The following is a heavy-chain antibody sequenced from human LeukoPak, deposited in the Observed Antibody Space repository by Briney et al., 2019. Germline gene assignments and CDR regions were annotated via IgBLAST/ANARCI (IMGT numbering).Heavy chain of an antibody. CDR2: IIPIFGTA. D-gene: IGHD3-22*01. Sequence: VASVKVSCKASGGTFSSCAISWVRQAPGQGLEWMGRIIPIFGTANYAQKFQGRVTITADKSTSTAYMEPSSLRSEDTAVYYCARDADPLTYYYDSSGYYFDYWGQGTLVTVSS. CDR1: GGTFSSCA. V-gene: IGHV1-69*06. CDR3: ARDADPLTYYYDSSGYYFDY. J-gene: IGHJ4*02.